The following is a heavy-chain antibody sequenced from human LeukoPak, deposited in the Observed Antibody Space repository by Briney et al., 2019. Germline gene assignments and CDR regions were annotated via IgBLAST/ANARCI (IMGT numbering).Heavy chain of an antibody. CDR2: ITSTGSYT. J-gene: IGHJ4*02. CDR1: GFTFSSYN. Sequence: GGSLRLSCAASGFTFSSYNMNWVRQAPGKGLEWVSSITSTGSYTFYADSVKGRFTISRDNAKNSLYLQMNSLRAEDTAVYYCARDVGYFGSGSYPDYFDYWGQGILVTVSS. D-gene: IGHD3-10*01. CDR3: ARDVGYFGSGSYPDYFDY. V-gene: IGHV3-21*01.